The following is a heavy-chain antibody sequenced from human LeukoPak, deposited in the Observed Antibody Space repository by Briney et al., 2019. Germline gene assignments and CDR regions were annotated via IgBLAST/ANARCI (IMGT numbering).Heavy chain of an antibody. CDR2: INHSGST. D-gene: IGHD2-21*02. CDR3: ARLLGGDLDY. CDR1: GGSFSGYY. J-gene: IGHJ4*02. Sequence: SETLSLTCAVYGGSFSGYYWSWIRQPPGKGLEWIGEINHSGSTNYNPSLKSRVTISVDTSKNQFSLKLSSVTAADTAVYYCARLLGGDLDYCGQGTLVTVSS. V-gene: IGHV4-34*01.